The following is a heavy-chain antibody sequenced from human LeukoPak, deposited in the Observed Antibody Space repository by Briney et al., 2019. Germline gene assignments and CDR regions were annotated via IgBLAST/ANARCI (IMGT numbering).Heavy chain of an antibody. CDR2: ISYSGGA. V-gene: IGHV4-59*08. CDR3: ARQLGSGWYEFDF. D-gene: IGHD6-19*01. J-gene: IGHJ5*01. CDR1: GGSISSYY. Sequence: PSETLSLTCTVSGGSISSYYWSWIRQPPGKGLEWIGDISYSGGANYNPSLNSRVTISVDTSNNHFSLTLSSVTPADTAVYYCARQLGSGWYEFDFWGQGTLVTVSS.